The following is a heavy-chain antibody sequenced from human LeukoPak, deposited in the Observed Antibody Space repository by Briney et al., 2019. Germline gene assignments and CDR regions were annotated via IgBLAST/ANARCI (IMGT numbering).Heavy chain of an antibody. CDR3: AREGLWFGEFQYYFDY. V-gene: IGHV4-59*12. D-gene: IGHD3-10*01. J-gene: IGHJ4*02. CDR2: IYYSGST. Sequence: SETLSLTCTVSGGSISSYYWSWIRQPPGKGLEWIGYIYYSGSTNYNPSLKSRVTISVDTSKNQFSLKLSSVTAADTAVYYCAREGLWFGEFQYYFDYWGQGTLVTVSS. CDR1: GGSISSYY.